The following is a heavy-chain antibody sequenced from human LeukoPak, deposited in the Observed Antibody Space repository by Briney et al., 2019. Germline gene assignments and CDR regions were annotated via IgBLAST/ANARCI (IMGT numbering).Heavy chain of an antibody. D-gene: IGHD3-22*01. Sequence: SQTLSLTCTVSGGSISSGGYYWSWIRQHPGKGLEWIGYIYYSGSTYYNPSLKSRVTISVDTSKNQFSLKLSSVTAADTAVYYCAGAKSYYYDSSVSLFYYYYGMDVWGQGTTVTVSS. J-gene: IGHJ6*02. CDR3: AGAKSYYYDSSVSLFYYYYGMDV. CDR1: GGSISSGGYY. V-gene: IGHV4-31*03. CDR2: IYYSGST.